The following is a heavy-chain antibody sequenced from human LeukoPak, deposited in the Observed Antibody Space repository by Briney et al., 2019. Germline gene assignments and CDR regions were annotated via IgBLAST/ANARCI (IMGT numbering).Heavy chain of an antibody. CDR2: IYYSGST. Sequence: SETLSLTCTVSGGSISSYYWSWIRQPPGKGLEWIGYIYYSGSTNYNPSLKSRVTISVDTSKNQFSLKLSSVTAADTAVYYCARDQGSGWYGGRDWFDPWGQGTLVTVSS. D-gene: IGHD6-19*01. J-gene: IGHJ5*02. CDR3: ARDQGSGWYGGRDWFDP. CDR1: GGSISSYY. V-gene: IGHV4-59*01.